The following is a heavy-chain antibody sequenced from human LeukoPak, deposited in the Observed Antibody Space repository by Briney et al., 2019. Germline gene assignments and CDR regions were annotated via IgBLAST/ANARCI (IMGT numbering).Heavy chain of an antibody. D-gene: IGHD3-3*01. CDR2: IIPILGTA. CDR3: ARVGLRFLEWED. J-gene: IGHJ4*02. CDR1: GDTFSNYA. Sequence: ASVKVSCKASGDTFSNYAISWVRRARGQGLEWMGRIIPILGTANYAQKFQGRVTITTDESTSTAYMELSSLRSEDTAVYYCARVGLRFLEWEDWGQGTLVTVSS. V-gene: IGHV1-69*11.